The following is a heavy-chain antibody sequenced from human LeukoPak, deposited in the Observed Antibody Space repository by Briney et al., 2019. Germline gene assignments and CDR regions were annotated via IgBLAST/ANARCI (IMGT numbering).Heavy chain of an antibody. CDR1: GFTFSRHA. J-gene: IGHJ4*02. CDR3: AKDGYDSPSYFDN. CDR2: ISHSGGST. D-gene: IGHD2-2*01. Sequence: PGGSLRLSCAASGFTFSRHAMNWVRQAPGKGLEWVSGISHSGGSTYYADSVKGRFTISRDNSKSTLYLQMNSLRAEDTAVYYCAKDGYDSPSYFDNWGQGTLVTV. V-gene: IGHV3-23*01.